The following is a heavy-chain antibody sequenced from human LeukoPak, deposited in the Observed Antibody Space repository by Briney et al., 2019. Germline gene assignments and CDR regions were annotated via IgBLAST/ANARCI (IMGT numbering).Heavy chain of an antibody. CDR1: GGSISSGGYS. CDR2: IYHSGST. D-gene: IGHD6-6*01. Sequence: PSQTLSLTCAVPGGSISSGGYSWSWIWQPPGKGLEWLGYIYHSGSTYYNPSLKSRVTISVDRSKNQFSLKPSSVTAADTAVYYCARGPIAARPDVGYYYYYGMDVWGQGTTVTVSS. V-gene: IGHV4-30-2*01. J-gene: IGHJ6*02. CDR3: ARGPIAARPDVGYYYYYGMDV.